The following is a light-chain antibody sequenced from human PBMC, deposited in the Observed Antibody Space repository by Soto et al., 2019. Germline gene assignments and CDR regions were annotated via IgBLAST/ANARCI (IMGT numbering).Light chain of an antibody. Sequence: EIVLTQSPGTLSLSPGDSATLSCRASQTVSSAYVAWYQQKPGQAPKLLTYDASRRASGTPDRFSGSGSGREFTLTISSLQSEDFTVYYCQQYNNWPPLTFGGGTKV. V-gene: IGKV3-20*01. CDR2: DAS. J-gene: IGKJ4*01. CDR3: QQYNNWPPLT. CDR1: QTVSSAY.